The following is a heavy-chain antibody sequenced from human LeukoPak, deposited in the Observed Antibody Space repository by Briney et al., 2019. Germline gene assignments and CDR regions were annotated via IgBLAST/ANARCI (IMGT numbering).Heavy chain of an antibody. J-gene: IGHJ4*02. CDR2: IKQDGSEK. D-gene: IGHD3-10*01. V-gene: IGHV3-7*01. CDR3: ARDYGSGSYYTFDY. Sequence: GGSLRLSCAASGFTFSSYAMSWVRQAPGKGLEWVANIKQDGSEKYYVDSVKGRFTISRDNAKNSLYLQMNSLRAEDTAVYYCARDYGSGSYYTFDYWGQGTLVTVSS. CDR1: GFTFSSYA.